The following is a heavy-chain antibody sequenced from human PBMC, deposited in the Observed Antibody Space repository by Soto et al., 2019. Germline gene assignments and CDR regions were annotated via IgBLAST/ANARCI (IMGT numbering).Heavy chain of an antibody. D-gene: IGHD6-6*01. CDR3: ARQLEYSSSPHYYYYGMDV. V-gene: IGHV5-51*01. CDR2: IYPGDSDT. Sequence: GESLKISCKGSGYSFTSYWIGWVRQMPGKGLEWMGIIYPGDSDTRYSPSFQGQVTISVDKSISTAYLQWSSLKASDTAMYYCARQLEYSSSPHYYYYGMDVWGQGTTVTVSS. CDR1: GYSFTSYW. J-gene: IGHJ6*02.